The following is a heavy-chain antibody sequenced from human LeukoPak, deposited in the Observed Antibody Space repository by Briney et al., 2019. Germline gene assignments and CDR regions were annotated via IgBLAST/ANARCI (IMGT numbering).Heavy chain of an antibody. CDR2: INPNSGST. CDR3: ARGTGYSSPFDY. D-gene: IGHD6-13*01. V-gene: IGHV1-2*02. CDR1: GYTFTGYY. J-gene: IGHJ4*02. Sequence: ASVKVSCKASGYTFTGYYTHWVRQATGQGLEWMVWINPNSGSTNYAQKFQGRVTMTRDTSISTAYMELSRLRSDDTAVYYCARGTGYSSPFDYWGQGTLVIFSS.